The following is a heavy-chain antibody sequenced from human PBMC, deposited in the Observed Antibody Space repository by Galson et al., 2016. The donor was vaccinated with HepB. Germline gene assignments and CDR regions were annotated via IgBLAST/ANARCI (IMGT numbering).Heavy chain of an antibody. CDR3: AREESNSLDP. V-gene: IGHV4-34*01. Sequence: ETLSLTCGVYGGSFSGSFNNYFWTWIRQPPGKGLEWIGEVHYSGNTNYNPSLKSRVTISIDTSKNQFSLKLTSVTAADTAVYYCAREESNSLDPWGQGMPVTVSS. J-gene: IGHJ5*02. CDR1: GGSFSGSFNNYF. CDR2: VHYSGNT. D-gene: IGHD4-23*01.